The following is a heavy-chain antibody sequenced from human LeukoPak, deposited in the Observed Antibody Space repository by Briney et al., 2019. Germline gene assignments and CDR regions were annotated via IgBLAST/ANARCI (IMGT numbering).Heavy chain of an antibody. J-gene: IGHJ4*02. CDR1: GFTLSSYA. CDR2: ISGSGGST. Sequence: PGGSLRLSCAASGFTLSSYAMSWVRQAPGKGLEWVSAISGSGGSTYYADSVKGRFTISRDNSKNTLYLQMNSLRAEDTAVYYCAKNPGIAAAGTPTNWGQGTLVTVSS. V-gene: IGHV3-23*01. CDR3: AKNPGIAAAGTPTN. D-gene: IGHD6-13*01.